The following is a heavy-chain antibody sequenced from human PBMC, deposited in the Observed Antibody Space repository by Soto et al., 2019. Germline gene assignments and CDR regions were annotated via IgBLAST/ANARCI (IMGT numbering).Heavy chain of an antibody. D-gene: IGHD4-17*01. V-gene: IGHV3-30*18. CDR3: AKYGATGIYYYYYGMDV. CDR2: ISYDGSNK. J-gene: IGHJ6*02. CDR1: GFTFSSYG. Sequence: GGSLRLSCAASGFTFSSYGMHWVRQAPGKGLEWVAVISYDGSNKYYADSVKGRFTISRDNSKNTLYLQMNSLRAEDTAVYYCAKYGATGIYYYYYGMDVWGQGTTVTVSS.